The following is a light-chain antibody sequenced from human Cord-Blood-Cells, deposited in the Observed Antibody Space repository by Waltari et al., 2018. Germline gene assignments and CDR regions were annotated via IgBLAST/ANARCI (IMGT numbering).Light chain of an antibody. CDR3: MQSLQTPYT. J-gene: IGKJ2*01. CDR2: VGS. CDR1: KSLWNSNGYNY. V-gene: IGKV2-28*01. Sequence: IVTTQPPHFLPVNPGEPASIPCRSRKSLWNSNGYNYVDWYLQRPGQSPQLLIYVGSNLASGVPDRFSGSGAGTDFTLKISIVEAEDVGVYYCMQSLQTPYTFGQGTKVEIK.